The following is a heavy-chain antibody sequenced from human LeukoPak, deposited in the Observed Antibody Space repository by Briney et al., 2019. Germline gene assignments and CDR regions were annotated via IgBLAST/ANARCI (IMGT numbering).Heavy chain of an antibody. CDR1: GGSISSGSYY. D-gene: IGHD3-16*01. Sequence: SETLSLTCTVSGGSISSGSYYWSWIRQPAGKGLEWIGRIYTSGSTNYNPSLKSRVTISVDTSKNQFSLKLSSVTAADTAVYYCAREILGVDYFDYWGQGTLVTVSS. CDR2: IYTSGST. V-gene: IGHV4-61*02. J-gene: IGHJ4*02. CDR3: AREILGVDYFDY.